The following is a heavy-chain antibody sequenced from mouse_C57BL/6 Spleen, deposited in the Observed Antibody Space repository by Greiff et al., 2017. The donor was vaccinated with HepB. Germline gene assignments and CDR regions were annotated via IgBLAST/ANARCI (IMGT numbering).Heavy chain of an antibody. D-gene: IGHD2-5*01. V-gene: IGHV1-18*01. J-gene: IGHJ3*01. CDR2: INPNNGGT. CDR1: GYTFTDYN. Sequence: EVQLQESGPELVKPGASVKIPCKASGYTFTDYNMDWVKQSHGKSLEWIGDINPNNGGTIYNQKFKGKATLTVDKSSSTAYMELRSLTSEDTAVYYCARSYYSTRFAYWGQGTLVTVSA. CDR3: ARSYYSTRFAY.